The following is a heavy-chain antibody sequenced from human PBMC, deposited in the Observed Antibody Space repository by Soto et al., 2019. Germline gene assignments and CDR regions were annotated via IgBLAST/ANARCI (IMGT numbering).Heavy chain of an antibody. J-gene: IGHJ6*03. CDR2: IGTAGDT. V-gene: IGHV3-13*01. CDR3: ARVQNLYYYYYMDV. Sequence: GGSLRLSCAASGFTFSSYDMHWVRQATGKGLEWVSAIGTAGDTYYPGSVKGRFTISRENAKNSLYLQMNSLRAGDTAVYYCARVQNLYYYYYMDVWGKGTTVTVSS. CDR1: GFTFSSYD. D-gene: IGHD1-7*01.